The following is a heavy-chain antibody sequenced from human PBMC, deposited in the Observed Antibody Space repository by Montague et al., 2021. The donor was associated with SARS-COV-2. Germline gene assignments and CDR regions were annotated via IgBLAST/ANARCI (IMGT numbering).Heavy chain of an antibody. J-gene: IGHJ4*02. Sequence: SLRLSCAASGFTVSSNYMSWVRQAPGKGLEWASLIYSSGRTSYADSVKGRFTMSRDNSKNTPYLQMNNLRAEDTAVYYCARDFGESRDHWGQGTLVTVSS. D-gene: IGHD3-10*01. CDR1: GFTVSSNY. CDR3: ARDFGESRDH. V-gene: IGHV3-53*01. CDR2: IYSSGRT.